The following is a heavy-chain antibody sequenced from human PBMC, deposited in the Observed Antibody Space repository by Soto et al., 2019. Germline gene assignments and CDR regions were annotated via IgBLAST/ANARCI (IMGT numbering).Heavy chain of an antibody. J-gene: IGHJ4*02. V-gene: IGHV4-39*01. CDR1: GGSISSSSYY. D-gene: IGHD5-12*01. CDR2: IYYSGST. CDR3: ARQRRDGYDYYFAY. Sequence: QLLESGPGLVKPSETLSLTCTVSGGSISSSSYYWGWIRQPPGKGLEWIGSIYYSGSTYYNPSLKSRVTISVDTSKNQFSLKLSSVTAADTAVYYCARQRRDGYDYYFAYWGQGTLVTVSS.